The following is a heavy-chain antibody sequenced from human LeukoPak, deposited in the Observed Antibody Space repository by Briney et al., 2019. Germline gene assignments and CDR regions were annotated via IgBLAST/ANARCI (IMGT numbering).Heavy chain of an antibody. Sequence: ASVKVSCKASGGTFSSYAISWVRQAPGQGLEWMGGIIPIFGTANYAQKFQGRVTITTDESTSTAYMELSSLRSEDTAVYYCARRALSSSSEGYYYYYYMDVWGKGTTVTVSS. CDR3: ARRALSSSSEGYYYYYYMDV. CDR2: IIPIFGTA. CDR1: GGTFSSYA. V-gene: IGHV1-69*05. D-gene: IGHD6-6*01. J-gene: IGHJ6*03.